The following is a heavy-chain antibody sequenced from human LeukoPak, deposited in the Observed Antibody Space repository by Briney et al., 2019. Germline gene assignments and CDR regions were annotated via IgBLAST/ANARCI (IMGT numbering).Heavy chain of an antibody. CDR2: INHSGST. V-gene: IGHV4-34*01. D-gene: IGHD3-3*01. CDR1: GFTFSSYW. CDR3: ARRRGHYDFWSGYYSIPSQDNWFDP. Sequence: GSLRLSCAASGFTFSSYWMSWVRQPPGKGLEWIGEINHSGSTNYNPSLKSRVTISVDTSKNQFSLKLSSVTAADTAVYYCARRRGHYDFWSGYYSIPSQDNWFDPWGQGTLVTVSS. J-gene: IGHJ5*02.